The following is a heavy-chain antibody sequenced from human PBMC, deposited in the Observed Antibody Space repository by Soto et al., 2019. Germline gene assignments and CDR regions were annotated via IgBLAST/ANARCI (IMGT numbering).Heavy chain of an antibody. CDR1: GFTFSSYS. CDR2: ISSSSSTI. V-gene: IGHV3-48*01. Sequence: EVQLVESGGGLVQPGGSLRLSCAASGFTFSSYSMNWVRQAPGKGLEWVSYISSSSSTIYYADSVKGRFTISRDNAKNSLYLQMNSLRAEDTAVYYCARDPPAAAGYGAIDYWGQGTLVTVSS. CDR3: ARDPPAAAGYGAIDY. D-gene: IGHD6-13*01. J-gene: IGHJ4*02.